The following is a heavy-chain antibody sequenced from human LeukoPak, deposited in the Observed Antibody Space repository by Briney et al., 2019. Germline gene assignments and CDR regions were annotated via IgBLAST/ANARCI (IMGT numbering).Heavy chain of an antibody. J-gene: IGHJ4*02. CDR2: FKSKTDGGTT. V-gene: IGHV3-15*01. CDR1: GFTLSNAW. CDR3: TTDNIVGATYFDY. Sequence: PGGSLTLSCAASGFTLSNAWMSWVRQATGKGLEWVGRFKSKTDGGTTDYAAPVKGRFTISRDDSKNTLYLQMNSLKTEDTTVYYCTTDNIVGATYFDYWGQGTLVTVSS. D-gene: IGHD1-26*01.